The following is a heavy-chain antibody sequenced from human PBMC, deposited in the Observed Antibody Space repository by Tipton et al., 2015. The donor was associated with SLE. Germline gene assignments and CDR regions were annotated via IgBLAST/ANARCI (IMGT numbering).Heavy chain of an antibody. CDR1: GGSVSSGGYY. CDR3: ARNIWSGYRAYYFDY. Sequence: TLSLTCTVSGGSVSSGGYYWSWIRQPPGKGLEWIGYIYYSGSTYYNPSLKSRVTISVDTPKNQFSLKLSSVTAADTAVYYCARNIWSGYRAYYFDYWGQGTLVTVSS. D-gene: IGHD3-3*01. CDR2: IYYSGST. V-gene: IGHV4-39*01. J-gene: IGHJ4*02.